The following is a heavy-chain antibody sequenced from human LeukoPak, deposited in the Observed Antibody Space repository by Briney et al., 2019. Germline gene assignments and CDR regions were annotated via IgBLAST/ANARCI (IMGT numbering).Heavy chain of an antibody. D-gene: IGHD3-10*01. CDR3: AKVPGASVAGFHMDV. V-gene: IGHV3-30*02. Sequence: GRSLRLSCAASGFSLRTYGMQWVRQATPKGLGRGSFIWSDGNKRFLADSVKGRFTISRDNSKNMLFLQMDTLRAEDTALYYCAKVPGASVAGFHMDVWGKGATVIVSS. J-gene: IGHJ6*03. CDR1: GFSLRTYG. CDR2: IWSDGNKR.